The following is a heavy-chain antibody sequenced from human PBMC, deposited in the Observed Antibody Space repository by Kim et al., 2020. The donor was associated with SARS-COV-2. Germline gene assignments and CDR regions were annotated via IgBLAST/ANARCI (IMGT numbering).Heavy chain of an antibody. J-gene: IGHJ4*02. CDR3: ARSGQQLVRAEDY. Sequence: SNPSLKSRVTISVETSKNQFSLKLSSVTAADTAVYYCARSGQQLVRAEDYWGQGTLVTVSS. D-gene: IGHD6-13*01. V-gene: IGHV4-34*01.